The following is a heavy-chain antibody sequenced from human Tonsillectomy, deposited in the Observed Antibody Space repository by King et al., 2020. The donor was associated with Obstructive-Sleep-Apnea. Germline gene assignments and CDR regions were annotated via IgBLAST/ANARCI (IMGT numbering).Heavy chain of an antibody. CDR1: GGSISSGDYY. CDR2: IYYSGST. D-gene: IGHD6-13*01. V-gene: IGHV4-30-4*01. Sequence: QLQESGPGLVKPSQTLSFTCTVSGGSISSGDYYWSWIRQPPGKGLEWIGYIYYSGSTYYNPSLKSRVTISVDTSKNQFSLKLSSVTAADTAVYYCARGRSSSWYGEERTEDVDYWGQGTLVTVSS. J-gene: IGHJ4*02. CDR3: ARGRSSSWYGEERTEDVDY.